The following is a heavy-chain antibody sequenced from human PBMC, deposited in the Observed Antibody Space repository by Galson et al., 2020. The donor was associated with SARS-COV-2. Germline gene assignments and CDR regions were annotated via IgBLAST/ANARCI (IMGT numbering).Heavy chain of an antibody. CDR3: AKIAATGDAFDI. J-gene: IGHJ3*02. CDR1: GFTFSSYD. Sequence: GGSLRLSCAASGFTFSSYDMHWVRQPTGKRLEWVSAIDTAAYTYYTDSVKGRFTISRENAKKSLNLQMNSLRAEDTAVYYCAKIAATGDAFDIWGQGTMVSVSS. CDR2: IDTAAYT. D-gene: IGHD6-13*01. V-gene: IGHV3-13*01.